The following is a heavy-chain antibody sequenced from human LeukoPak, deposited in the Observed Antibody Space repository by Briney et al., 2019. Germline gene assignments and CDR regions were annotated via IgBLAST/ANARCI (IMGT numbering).Heavy chain of an antibody. D-gene: IGHD1-26*01. V-gene: IGHV4-59*01. J-gene: IGHJ6*03. Sequence: SETLSLTCTVSVGSISSYYWSWIRQPPGKGLEWIGYIYYSGSTNYNPSLKSRVTISVDTSKDQLSLKLSSVTAADTAVYYCARGRWELLDYYYYYYMDVWAKGPRSPSP. CDR1: VGSISSYY. CDR2: IYYSGST. CDR3: ARGRWELLDYYYYYYMDV.